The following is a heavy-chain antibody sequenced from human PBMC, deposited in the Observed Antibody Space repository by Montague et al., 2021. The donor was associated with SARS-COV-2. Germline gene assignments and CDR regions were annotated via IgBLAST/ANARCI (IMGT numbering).Heavy chain of an antibody. D-gene: IGHD3-10*01. J-gene: IGHJ5*02. CDR3: AKGFNYYFAEGGCPNFFDP. CDR2: IISTGGTT. Sequence: SLRLSCAASGFTFSSYSMHWVRQAPGKGLEWVSTIISTGGTTYYADSVKCRFIISSDNSMNTVYMQKNNLRAEDTAVYYCAKGFNYYFAEGGCPNFFDPWGQGTLVTVSS. V-gene: IGHV3-23*01. CDR1: GFTFSSYS.